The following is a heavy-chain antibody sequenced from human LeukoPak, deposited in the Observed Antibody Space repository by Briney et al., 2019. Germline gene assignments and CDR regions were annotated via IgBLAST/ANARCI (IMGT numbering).Heavy chain of an antibody. Sequence: ASVKVSCKASGYTFTSYDINWVRQATGQGLEWMGWMNPNSGNTGYAQKFQGRVTMTRNTSISTAYMELSSLRSEDTAVYYCASHSMLAYCGGDCYSIDYWGQGTLVTVSS. J-gene: IGHJ4*02. D-gene: IGHD2-21*01. CDR1: GYTFTSYD. CDR2: MNPNSGNT. CDR3: ASHSMLAYCGGDCYSIDY. V-gene: IGHV1-8*01.